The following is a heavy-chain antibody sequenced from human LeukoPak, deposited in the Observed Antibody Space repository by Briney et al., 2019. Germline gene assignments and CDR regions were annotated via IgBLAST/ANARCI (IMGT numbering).Heavy chain of an antibody. J-gene: IGHJ5*01. CDR1: GGSISSYY. CDR3: ARQVGQMRFDS. D-gene: IGHD1-26*01. V-gene: IGHV4-59*08. Sequence: SETLSLTCTVSGGSISSYYCSWIRQPPGKGLEWIGHIYGGGSTNYNPSLTSRVTISVDTSKNQFSLSLSSVTAADTAVYYCARQVGQMRFDSWGQGTLVTVSS. CDR2: IYGGGST.